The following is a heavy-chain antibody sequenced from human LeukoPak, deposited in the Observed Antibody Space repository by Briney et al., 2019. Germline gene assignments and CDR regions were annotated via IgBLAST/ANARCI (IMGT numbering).Heavy chain of an antibody. V-gene: IGHV1-8*01. CDR3: VRKCPSADESFDS. CDR2: MNPNRGKT. J-gene: IGHJ3*02. D-gene: IGHD5/OR15-5a*01. CDR1: GYIFTSYD. Sequence: ASVKVSCEASGYIFTSYDIKWVRPATGQGLEWMGWMNPNRGKTDYAQKFQGGVTTTRNTTLRTAYMELSSLRYEETPVYYCVRKCPSADESFDSWGQGTMVTVSS.